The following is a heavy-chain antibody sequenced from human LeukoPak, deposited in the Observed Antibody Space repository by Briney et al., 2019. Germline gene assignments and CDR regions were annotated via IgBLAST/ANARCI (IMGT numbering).Heavy chain of an antibody. J-gene: IGHJ4*02. CDR2: IYSGGTT. CDR1: GFTVSSNY. V-gene: IGHV3-53*01. D-gene: IGHD3-22*01. Sequence: QPGGSLRLSCAASGFTVSSNYMSWVRQAPGKGLDWVSVIYSGGTTYYADSVKGRFTISRDNSKNTLYLQMNSLRAEDTAVYYCARGEYYYDSSGPSRFDYWGQGTLVAVSS. CDR3: ARGEYYYDSSGPSRFDY.